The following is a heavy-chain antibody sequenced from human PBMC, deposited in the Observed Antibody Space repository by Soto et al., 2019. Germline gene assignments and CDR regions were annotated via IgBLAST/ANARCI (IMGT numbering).Heavy chain of an antibody. CDR2: IYQSGST. CDR1: GGSIRRNNW. CDR3: ARGLTSNRAVAGMAY. Sequence: PETPSLTCAGSGGSIRRNNWWRWVRQPPGKGLEWIGEIYQSGSTNYNPSLKSRVTMSVDKSKNQFSLELTSVTAADTAVYYCARGLTSNRAVAGMAYWGQGTLVTVS. J-gene: IGHJ4*02. D-gene: IGHD6-19*01. V-gene: IGHV4-4*03.